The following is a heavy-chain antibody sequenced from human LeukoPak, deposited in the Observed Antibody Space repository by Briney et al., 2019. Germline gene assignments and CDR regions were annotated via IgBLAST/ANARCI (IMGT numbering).Heavy chain of an antibody. D-gene: IGHD6-19*01. Sequence: GGSLRLSFAASGFTFSSYAMHWVRQAPGKGLEWVAVISHDGNNKYYADSVKGRFTISRDNSKNTLYLQMNSLRAEDTAVYYCAKGDGSSGWYVGVDYWGQGTLVTVSS. CDR1: GFTFSSYA. CDR3: AKGDGSSGWYVGVDY. J-gene: IGHJ4*02. CDR2: ISHDGNNK. V-gene: IGHV3-30-3*01.